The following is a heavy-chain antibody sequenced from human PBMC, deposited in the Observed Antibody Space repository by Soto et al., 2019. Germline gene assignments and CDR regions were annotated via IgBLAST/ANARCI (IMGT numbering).Heavy chain of an antibody. J-gene: IGHJ4*02. CDR1: GFTFSTYT. V-gene: IGHV3-21*01. CDR3: AREDTYGLDYFDY. Sequence: EVQLVESGGGLVKPGGSLRLSCAASGFTFSTYTMNWVRQAPGKGLEWVSSISSSSSYIYYSDSVRGRFIISRDNAKNSLYLQMSSLRAEDTAVYYCAREDTYGLDYFDYWGQGTLVTVSS. D-gene: IGHD5-18*01. CDR2: ISSSSSYI.